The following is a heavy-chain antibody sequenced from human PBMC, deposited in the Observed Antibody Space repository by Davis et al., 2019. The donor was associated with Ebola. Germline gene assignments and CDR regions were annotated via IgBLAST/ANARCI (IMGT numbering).Heavy chain of an antibody. CDR3: ARMAAAGTKLDV. CDR2: ISTYNGNT. J-gene: IGHJ6*02. D-gene: IGHD6-13*01. Sequence: ASVHVSCKASGYTFTSYGIRWVRQAPRQGLEWMGWISTYNGNTNFAQKLQGRVTMTTDTSTSSAYMRLRSLRSDDTAVYYCARMAAAGTKLDVWGQGTTVTVSS. V-gene: IGHV1-18*04. CDR1: GYTFTSYG.